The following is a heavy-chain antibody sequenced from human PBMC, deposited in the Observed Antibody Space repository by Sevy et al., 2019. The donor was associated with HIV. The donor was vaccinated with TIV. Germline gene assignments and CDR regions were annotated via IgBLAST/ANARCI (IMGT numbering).Heavy chain of an antibody. CDR1: GYTLNKLS. CDR3: AATKDYYESSDPPFDY. J-gene: IGHJ4*02. V-gene: IGHV1-24*01. Sequence: ASVKVSCKVSGYTLNKLSMHWVRQAPGKGLEWMGSFDPEDGETFYAQKFQGRVTMTEDTSTDTAYMELSSLRSEDTAVYYCAATKDYYESSDPPFDYWGQGTLVTVSS. D-gene: IGHD3-22*01. CDR2: FDPEDGET.